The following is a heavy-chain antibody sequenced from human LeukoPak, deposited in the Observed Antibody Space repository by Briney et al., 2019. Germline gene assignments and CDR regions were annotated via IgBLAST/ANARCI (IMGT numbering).Heavy chain of an antibody. V-gene: IGHV4-34*01. CDR3: ARGSSGWYDWFDP. D-gene: IGHD6-19*01. CDR1: GGSFSGYY. Sequence: PSETLSLTCAVYGGSFSGYYWSWIRQPPGKGLEWIGEINHSGSTNYNPSLKSRATISVDTSKNQFSLKLSSVTAADTAVYYCARGSSGWYDWFDPWGQGTLVTVSS. CDR2: INHSGST. J-gene: IGHJ5*02.